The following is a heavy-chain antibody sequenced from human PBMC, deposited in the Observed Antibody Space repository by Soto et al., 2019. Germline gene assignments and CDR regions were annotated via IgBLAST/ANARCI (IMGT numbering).Heavy chain of an antibody. Sequence: GGSLRLSCAASGFTFSSYAMHWVRQAPGKGLEWVAVISYDGSNKYYADSVKGRFTISRDNSKNTLYLQMNSLRAEDTAVYYCARGASVVVAATGDYYYGMDVWGQGTTVTVSS. CDR1: GFTFSSYA. J-gene: IGHJ6*02. D-gene: IGHD2-15*01. V-gene: IGHV3-30-3*01. CDR3: ARGASVVVAATGDYYYGMDV. CDR2: ISYDGSNK.